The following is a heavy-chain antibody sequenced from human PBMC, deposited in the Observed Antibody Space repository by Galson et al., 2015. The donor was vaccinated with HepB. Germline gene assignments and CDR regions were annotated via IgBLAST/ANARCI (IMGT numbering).Heavy chain of an antibody. CDR1: GGSISSGGYY. CDR3: ATRRNNWFDP. CDR2: IYYSGST. J-gene: IGHJ5*02. V-gene: IGHV4-31*03. Sequence: TLSLTCTVSGGSISSGGYYWSWIRQHPGKGLEWIGYIYYSGSTHYNPSLKSRLTISVDRSKNQFSLKLSSVTAADTAVYYCATRRNNWFDPWGQGTLVTVSS.